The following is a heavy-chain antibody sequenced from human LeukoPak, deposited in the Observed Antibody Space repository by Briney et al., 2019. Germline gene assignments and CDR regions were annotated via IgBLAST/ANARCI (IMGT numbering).Heavy chain of an antibody. CDR1: GGSISSYY. J-gene: IGHJ5*02. CDR2: TYTSGTT. V-gene: IGHV4-4*07. D-gene: IGHD5-24*01. Sequence: SETLSLTCTVSGGSISSYYWSWIRQPAGKGLEWIGRTYTSGTTNYNPSLKSRVIMSVDTSKNQFSLKLSSVTAADAAVYYCARDNPEMATIATGWFDPWGQGTLVIVSS. CDR3: ARDNPEMATIATGWFDP.